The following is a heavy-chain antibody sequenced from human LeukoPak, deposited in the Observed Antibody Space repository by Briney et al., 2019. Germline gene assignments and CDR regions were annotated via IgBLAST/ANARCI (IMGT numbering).Heavy chain of an antibody. CDR2: IRGGGAVT. CDR1: GFTFSNYA. J-gene: IGHJ3*02. Sequence: GGSLRLSCAASGFTFSNYAMNWVRQAPGKGPEWVSYIRGGGAVTHYAESVKGRFTISRDNSNNHLYLQMSSLRAEDTAVYYCAKCEDSYGNDALDIWGQGTMVTVSS. D-gene: IGHD5-18*01. CDR3: AKCEDSYGNDALDI. V-gene: IGHV3-23*01.